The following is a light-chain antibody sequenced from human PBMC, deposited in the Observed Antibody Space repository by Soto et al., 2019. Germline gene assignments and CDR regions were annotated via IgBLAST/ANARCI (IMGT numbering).Light chain of an antibody. CDR3: QQRHSWPPT. V-gene: IGKV3-11*01. Sequence: EIVLTQSPATLSLSPGESATLSCRASPSVSSFLAWYQRKPGQAPRLLIYDASNRAPGIPTRFSGSGSGTDFTLTINSLEPEDFAVYFCQQRHSWPPTFGLGTKVEIK. CDR1: PSVSSF. J-gene: IGKJ1*01. CDR2: DAS.